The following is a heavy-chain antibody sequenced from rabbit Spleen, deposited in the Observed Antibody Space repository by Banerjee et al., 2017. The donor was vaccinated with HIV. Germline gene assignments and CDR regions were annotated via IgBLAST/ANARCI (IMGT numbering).Heavy chain of an antibody. CDR1: GFPFSNKAV. Sequence: QSLEESGGGLVQPEGSLTLTCKASGFPFSNKAVMCWVRQAPGKGLEWIACINAVTGKAVYASWAKGRFTFSKTSSTTVTLRMTSLTVADTATFFCTRDSGSGPYIDGYFNLWGQGTLVTVS. J-gene: IGHJ4*01. CDR2: INAVTGKA. D-gene: IGHD1-1*01. CDR3: TRDSGSGPYIDGYFNL. V-gene: IGHV1S40*01.